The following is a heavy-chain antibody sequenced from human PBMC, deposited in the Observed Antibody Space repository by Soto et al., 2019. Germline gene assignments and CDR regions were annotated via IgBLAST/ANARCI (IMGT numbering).Heavy chain of an antibody. V-gene: IGHV1-46*04. Sequence: QVQLVQSGAEVKKPGASVKVSCKASGYTFTSYYMHWVRLAPGQGLEWMGIINPDGGGTSDAQQLQGRVIMTGDTSTSTVYMGMSSLRSEDTAVYYCAVGGNYLSMDVWGQGTTVTVSS. J-gene: IGHJ6*02. CDR1: GYTFTSYY. CDR2: INPDGGGT. CDR3: AVGGNYLSMDV. D-gene: IGHD4-4*01.